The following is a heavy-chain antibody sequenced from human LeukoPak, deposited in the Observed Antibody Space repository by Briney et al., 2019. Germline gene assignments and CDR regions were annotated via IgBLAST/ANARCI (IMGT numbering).Heavy chain of an antibody. CDR2: INHSGST. CDR1: GGSISNYY. CDR3: ARGPRITMVRGVSRRSASFDY. J-gene: IGHJ4*02. D-gene: IGHD3-10*01. Sequence: SETLSLTCTVSGGSISNYYWSWIRQPPGKGLEWIGKINHSGSTNYNPSLKSRVTISVDTSKNQFSLKLSSVTAADTAVYYCARGPRITMVRGVSRRSASFDYWGQGTLVTVSS. V-gene: IGHV4-34*01.